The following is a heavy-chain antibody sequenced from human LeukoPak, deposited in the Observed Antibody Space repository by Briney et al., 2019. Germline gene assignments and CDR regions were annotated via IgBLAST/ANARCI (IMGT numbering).Heavy chain of an antibody. V-gene: IGHV3-33*06. CDR2: IWYDGSNK. Sequence: PGGSLRLSCAASGFTFSSYGMHWVRQAPGKGLEWVAVIWYDGSNKYYADSVKGRFTISRDNSKNTLYLQMNSPRAEDTAVYYCAKATRGGATRGYFDYWGQGTLVTVSS. D-gene: IGHD1-26*01. CDR1: GFTFSSYG. CDR3: AKATRGGATRGYFDY. J-gene: IGHJ4*02.